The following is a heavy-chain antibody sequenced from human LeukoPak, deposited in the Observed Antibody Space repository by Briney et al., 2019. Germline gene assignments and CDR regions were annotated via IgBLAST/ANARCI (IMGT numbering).Heavy chain of an antibody. D-gene: IGHD6-13*01. Sequence: ASVKVSCKASGYTFTSYGISCVRQAPGQGLEWMGWISAYNGNTNYAQKLQGRVTMTTDTSTSTAYMELRSLRSDDTAVYYCASTGAIAAAGNSFVWGQGTLVTVSS. CDR1: GYTFTSYG. V-gene: IGHV1-18*01. CDR3: ASTGAIAAAGNSFV. J-gene: IGHJ4*02. CDR2: ISAYNGNT.